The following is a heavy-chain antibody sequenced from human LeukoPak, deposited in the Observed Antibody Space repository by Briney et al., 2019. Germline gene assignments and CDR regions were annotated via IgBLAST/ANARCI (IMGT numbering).Heavy chain of an antibody. V-gene: IGHV4-59*01. CDR2: IYYSGST. CDR1: GGSISSYY. Sequence: SETLSLTCTVSGGSISSYYWSWIRQPPGKGLEWIGYIYYSGSTNYNPSLKSRVTISVDTSKNQFSLKLNSVTAADTAVYYCARGTYYYDSSGYSLIFDYWGQGTLVTVSS. D-gene: IGHD3-22*01. CDR3: ARGTYYYDSSGYSLIFDY. J-gene: IGHJ4*02.